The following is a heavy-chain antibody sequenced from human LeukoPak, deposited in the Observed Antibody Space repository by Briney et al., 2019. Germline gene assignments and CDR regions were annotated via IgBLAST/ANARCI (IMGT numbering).Heavy chain of an antibody. CDR3: ARCALKRRMYSSSWYRDNAFDI. V-gene: IGHV4-4*02. Sequence: SGTLSLTCSVSGDSISSNEWWSWVRQPPGKGLEWIGEINHSGSTNYNPSLKSRVTISVDTSKNQFSLKLSSVTAADTAVYYCARCALKRRMYSSSWYRDNAFDIWGQGTMVTVSS. CDR2: INHSGST. J-gene: IGHJ3*02. D-gene: IGHD6-13*01. CDR1: GDSISSNEW.